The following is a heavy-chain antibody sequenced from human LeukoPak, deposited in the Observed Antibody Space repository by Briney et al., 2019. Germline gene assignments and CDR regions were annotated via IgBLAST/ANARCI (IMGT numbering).Heavy chain of an antibody. Sequence: PGGSLRLSCAASGFTFSSYGMHWVRQAPGKGLEWVAFIRYDGSNKYYADSVKGRFTISRDNSKNTLYLQMNSLRAEDTAVYCCAKVGSGQQWLTYDSIDYWGQGTLVTVSS. V-gene: IGHV3-30*02. CDR3: AKVGSGQQWLTYDSIDY. CDR2: IRYDGSNK. CDR1: GFTFSSYG. J-gene: IGHJ4*02. D-gene: IGHD6-19*01.